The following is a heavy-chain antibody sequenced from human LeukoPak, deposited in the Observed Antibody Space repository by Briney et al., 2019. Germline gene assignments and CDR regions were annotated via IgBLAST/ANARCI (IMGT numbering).Heavy chain of an antibody. CDR2: IYTSGST. CDR3: ARSLTGPDY. Sequence: PSETLSLTCTVSGGSISSGSYYWSWIRQPAGKGLEWIGRIYTSGSTNYNPSLKSRVTISVDTSKNQFSLKLSSVTAADTAVYYCARSLTGPDYWGQGTLVTVSS. J-gene: IGHJ4*02. V-gene: IGHV4-61*02. CDR1: GGSISSGSYY. D-gene: IGHD1-14*01.